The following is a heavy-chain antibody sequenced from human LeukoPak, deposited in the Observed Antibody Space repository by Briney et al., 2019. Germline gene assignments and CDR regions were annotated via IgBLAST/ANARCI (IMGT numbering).Heavy chain of an antibody. CDR1: GYTFTSYG. D-gene: IGHD6-13*01. V-gene: IGHV1-18*01. J-gene: IGHJ6*03. CDR2: ISAYNGNT. Sequence: ASVKVSCKASGYTFTSYGISWVRQAPGQGLEWMGWISAYNGNTNYAQKLQGRVTMTTDTSTSTAYMELRSLRSDDTAVYYCARDLGSSWPYYYYYYMDVWGKGTTVTFSS. CDR3: ARDLGSSWPYYYYYYMDV.